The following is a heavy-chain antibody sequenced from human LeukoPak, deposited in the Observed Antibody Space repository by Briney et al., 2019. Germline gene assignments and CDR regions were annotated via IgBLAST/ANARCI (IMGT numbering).Heavy chain of an antibody. Sequence: GGSLRLSCAASGFTFSDYYMSWIRQAPGKGLECVSYISSSGNTTYHADSVKGRFTISRDNAKNSLYLQMNSLRAEDTAVYYCAKDKALYYALLGNYFDYWGQGTLVTVSS. V-gene: IGHV3-11*01. J-gene: IGHJ4*02. CDR1: GFTFSDYY. CDR3: AKDKALYYALLGNYFDY. D-gene: IGHD3-3*01. CDR2: ISSSGNTT.